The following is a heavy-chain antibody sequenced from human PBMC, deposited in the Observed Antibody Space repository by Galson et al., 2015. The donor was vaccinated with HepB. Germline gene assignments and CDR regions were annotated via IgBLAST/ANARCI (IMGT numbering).Heavy chain of an antibody. Sequence: SVKVSCKASGYSFSDYYLHWLRQATGQGLEWMGWMNPNSGNTGYAQKFQGRVTMTRNTSKSTAYMELSSLRSEDTAVYYCASGTYYYDSSGYQYYFDYWGQGTLVTVSS. CDR2: MNPNSGNT. J-gene: IGHJ4*02. D-gene: IGHD3-22*01. V-gene: IGHV1-8*02. CDR1: GYSFSDYY. CDR3: ASGTYYYDSSGYQYYFDY.